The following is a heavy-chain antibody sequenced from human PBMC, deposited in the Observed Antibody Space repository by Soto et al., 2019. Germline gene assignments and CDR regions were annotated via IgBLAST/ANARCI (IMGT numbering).Heavy chain of an antibody. CDR3: AVGIAVARGYFDL. J-gene: IGHJ2*01. D-gene: IGHD6-19*01. Sequence: EVQLVESGGGLVQPGGSLRLSCAASGFRFSSYSMNWVRQAPGKGPEWVSYIDHSSSSVRYVDSVEGRFTISRDNAKVSLSLQMNSLRLEDTAMYYCAVGIAVARGYFDLWGRGTLVTVSS. CDR1: GFRFSSYS. V-gene: IGHV3-48*04. CDR2: IDHSSSSV.